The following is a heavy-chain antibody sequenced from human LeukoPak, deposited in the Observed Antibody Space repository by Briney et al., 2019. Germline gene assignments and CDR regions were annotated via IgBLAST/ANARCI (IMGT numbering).Heavy chain of an antibody. Sequence: HTGGSLRLSCAASGFTVSSTYMSWVRQTPGKGLEWLSVIYSGGSTYYTDSVKGRFTTSRDNSKNTLYLQMNSLRVEDTAVYYCAIRYCSSTSCYWPLDYWGQGTLVTVSS. D-gene: IGHD2-2*01. CDR1: GFTVSSTY. CDR2: IYSGGST. CDR3: AIRYCSSTSCYWPLDY. J-gene: IGHJ4*02. V-gene: IGHV3-66*01.